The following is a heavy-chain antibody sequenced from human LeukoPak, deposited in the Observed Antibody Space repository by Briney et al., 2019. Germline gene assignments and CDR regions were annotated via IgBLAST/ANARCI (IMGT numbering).Heavy chain of an antibody. CDR1: GGTFGSYA. V-gene: IGHV1-69*13. Sequence: SVKVSCKASGGTFGSYAISWVRQAPGQGLEWMGGIIPIFGTANYAQKFQGRVTITADESTSTAYMELSSLRSEDTAVYYCARETNLDYDYYYYYGMDVWGQGTTVTVSS. CDR2: IIPIFGTA. CDR3: ARETNLDYDYYYYYGMDV. J-gene: IGHJ6*02. D-gene: IGHD4-17*01.